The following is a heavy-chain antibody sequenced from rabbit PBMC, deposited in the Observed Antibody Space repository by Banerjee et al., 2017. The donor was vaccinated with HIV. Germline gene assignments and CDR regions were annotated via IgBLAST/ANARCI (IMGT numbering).Heavy chain of an antibody. CDR2: IYTSSGGTT. CDR3: ARDSNSGYYFVL. V-gene: IGHV1S45*01. D-gene: IGHD1-1*01. J-gene: IGHJ4*01. Sequence: QEQLEESGGDLVKPEGSLTLTCTASGFSFSNKYVMCWVRQAPGKGLELIACIYTSSGGTTYYASWAKGRFTISRTSSTTVTLQMTSLTAADTATYFCARDSNSGYYFVLWGPGTLVTVS. CDR1: GFSFSNKYV.